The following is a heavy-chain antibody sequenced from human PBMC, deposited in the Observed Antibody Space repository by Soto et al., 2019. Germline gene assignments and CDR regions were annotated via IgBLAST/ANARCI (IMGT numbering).Heavy chain of an antibody. CDR2: IYYSGST. J-gene: IGHJ5*02. CDR3: AGDWNTANWFDP. Sequence: PSETLSLTCTVSGGSISSGDYYWSWIRQPPGKGLEWIGYIYYSGSTYYNPSLKSRVTISVDTSKSQFSLKLNSVTAADTASYYCAGDWNTANWFDPWGQGTLVTVSS. V-gene: IGHV4-30-4*01. CDR1: GGSISSGDYY. D-gene: IGHD2-21*02.